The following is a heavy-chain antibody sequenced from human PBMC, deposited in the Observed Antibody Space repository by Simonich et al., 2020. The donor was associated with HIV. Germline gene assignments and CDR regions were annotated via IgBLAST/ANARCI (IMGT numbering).Heavy chain of an antibody. V-gene: IGHV3-9*03. D-gene: IGHD6-6*01. J-gene: IGHJ4*02. CDR3: AKDRYSSSSGSFDY. Sequence: EVQLVESGGGLVQPGRSLRLSCAASGFTFDDYAMHWVREAPGKGLEWDSGISWNSGSIGYADSVKGRFTISRDNAKNSLYLQMNSLRAEDMALYYCAKDRYSSSSGSFDYWGQGTLVTVSS. CDR1: GFTFDDYA. CDR2: ISWNSGSI.